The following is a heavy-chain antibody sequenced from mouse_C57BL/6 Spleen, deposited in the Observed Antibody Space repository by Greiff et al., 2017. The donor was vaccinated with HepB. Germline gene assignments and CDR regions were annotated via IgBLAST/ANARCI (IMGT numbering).Heavy chain of an antibody. CDR2: IRSKSNNYAT. V-gene: IGHV10-1*01. J-gene: IGHJ4*01. CDR3: VRQGDYAMDY. CDR1: GFSFNTYA. Sequence: EVQVVESGGGLVQPQGSLKLSCAASGFSFNTYAMNWVRQAPGKGLEWVARIRSKSNNYATYYADSVKDRFTITRDDSESMLYLQMNNLKTEDTAMYYCVRQGDYAMDYWGQGTSVTVSS.